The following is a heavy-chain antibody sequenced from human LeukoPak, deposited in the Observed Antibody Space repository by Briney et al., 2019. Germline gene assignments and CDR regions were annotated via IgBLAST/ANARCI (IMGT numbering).Heavy chain of an antibody. CDR2: INSDGSST. J-gene: IGHJ6*02. D-gene: IGHD2-2*01. CDR3: ARGSQRGAAANYYGMDV. CDR1: GFTLSSYW. V-gene: IGHV3-74*01. Sequence: GGSLRLSCAASGFTLSSYWMHWVRQAPGKGLVWVSRINSDGSSTTYADSVKGRFTISRDSAKNTLYLQMNSLRAEDTAVYHCARGSQRGAAANYYGMDVWGQGTTVTVSS.